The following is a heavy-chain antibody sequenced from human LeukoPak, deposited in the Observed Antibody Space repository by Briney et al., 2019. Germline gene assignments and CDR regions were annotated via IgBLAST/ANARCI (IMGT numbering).Heavy chain of an antibody. CDR3: ARDRYGALFDY. J-gene: IGHJ4*02. CDR2: IKQDGSEK. D-gene: IGHD4-17*01. V-gene: IGHV3-7*03. Sequence: GGSLRLSRAASGFTFSSYWMSWVRQAPGKGLEWVANIKQDGSEKYYVDSVKGRFTISRDNAKNSLYLQMNSLRAEDTAVYYCARDRYGALFDYWGQGTLVTVSS. CDR1: GFTFSSYW.